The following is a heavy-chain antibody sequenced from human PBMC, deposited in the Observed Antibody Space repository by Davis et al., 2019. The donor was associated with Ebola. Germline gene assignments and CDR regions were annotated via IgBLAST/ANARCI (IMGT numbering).Heavy chain of an antibody. Sequence: LRLSCTVSGGSISSGDYYWSWIRQPPGKGLEWIGYIYYSGSTYYNPSLKSRVTISVDTSKNQFSLKLSSVTAADTAVYYCARGEVRITMVRGVTHYYYYGMDVWGKGTTVTVSS. CDR1: GGSISSGDYY. J-gene: IGHJ6*04. V-gene: IGHV4-30-4*01. CDR3: ARGEVRITMVRGVTHYYYYGMDV. D-gene: IGHD3-10*01. CDR2: IYYSGST.